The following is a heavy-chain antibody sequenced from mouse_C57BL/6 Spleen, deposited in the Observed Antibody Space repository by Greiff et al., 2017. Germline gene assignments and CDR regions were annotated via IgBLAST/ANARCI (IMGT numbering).Heavy chain of an antibody. Sequence: QVQLKESGAELVKPGASVKISCKASGYAFSSYWMNWVKQRPGKGLEWIGQIYPGDGDTNYNGKFKGKATLTADKSSSTAYMQLSSLNSEDSAVYFCARSGDYDGYYAMDYWGQGTSVTVSS. V-gene: IGHV1-80*01. CDR2: IYPGDGDT. D-gene: IGHD2-4*01. J-gene: IGHJ4*01. CDR1: GYAFSSYW. CDR3: ARSGDYDGYYAMDY.